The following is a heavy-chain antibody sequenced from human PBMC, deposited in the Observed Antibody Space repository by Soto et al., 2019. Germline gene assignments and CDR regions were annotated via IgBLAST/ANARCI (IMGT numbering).Heavy chain of an antibody. D-gene: IGHD3-22*01. V-gene: IGHV1-18*01. CDR1: GYTFTSYG. Sequence: GASVKVSCKASGYTFTSYGISWVRQAPGQGLEWMGWISAYNGNTNYAQKLQGRVTMTTDTSTSTAYMELRSLRSDDTAVYYCARDFAVEDSSELFDYWGQGTLVTVSS. CDR2: ISAYNGNT. CDR3: ARDFAVEDSSELFDY. J-gene: IGHJ4*02.